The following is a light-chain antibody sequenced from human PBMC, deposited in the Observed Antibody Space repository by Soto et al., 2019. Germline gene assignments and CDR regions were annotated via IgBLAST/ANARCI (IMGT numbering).Light chain of an antibody. CDR1: QSVRDN. Sequence: EILLTQSPATLAVSPGEGATLSCRASQSVRDNLAWYQQKPGQAPRLLIYRASTRATGVPARFSGSGSGTEFTLTISSLQSEDVSVYFWQHYNFWPHTFGQGTKLEIK. CDR2: RAS. V-gene: IGKV3-15*01. J-gene: IGKJ2*01. CDR3: QHYNFWPHT.